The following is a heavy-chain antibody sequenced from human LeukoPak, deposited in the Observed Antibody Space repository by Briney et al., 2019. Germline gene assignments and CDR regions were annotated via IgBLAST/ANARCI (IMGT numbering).Heavy chain of an antibody. CDR2: IYHSGST. Sequence: SETLSLTCVVSGGSISNINWWSWVRQPPGKGLEWVGEIYHSGSTNYNPSLKSRVTISVDKSKNQFSLKLSSVTAADTAVYYCARTTMVRGTYYMDVWGKGTTVTISS. V-gene: IGHV4-4*02. CDR3: ARTTMVRGTYYMDV. CDR1: GGSISNINW. D-gene: IGHD3-10*01. J-gene: IGHJ6*03.